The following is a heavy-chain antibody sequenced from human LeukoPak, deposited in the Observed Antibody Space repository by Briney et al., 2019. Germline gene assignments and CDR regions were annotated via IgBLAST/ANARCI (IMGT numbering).Heavy chain of an antibody. CDR1: GFTFSSYG. D-gene: IGHD3-10*01. CDR3: AEDITMVRGVRYYYYMDV. CDR2: IRYDGSNK. V-gene: IGHV3-30*02. J-gene: IGHJ6*03. Sequence: GGSLRLSCAASGFTFSSYGMHWVRQAPGKGLEGVAFIRYDGSNKYYADSVKGRFTISRDNSKNTLYLQMNSLRAEDTAVYYCAEDITMVRGVRYYYYMDVWGKGTTVTISS.